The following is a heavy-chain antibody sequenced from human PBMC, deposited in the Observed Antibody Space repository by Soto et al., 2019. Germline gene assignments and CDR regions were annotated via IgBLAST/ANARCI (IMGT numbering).Heavy chain of an antibody. CDR3: AKDLYSGSYHFYYYYGMDV. V-gene: IGHV3-30-3*01. D-gene: IGHD1-26*01. J-gene: IGHJ6*02. CDR2: ISYDGSNK. CDR1: GFTFSSYA. Sequence: GGSLRLSCAASGFTFSSYAMHWVRQAPGKGLEWVAVISYDGSNKYYADSVKGRSTISRDNSKNTLYLQMNSLRAEDTAVYYCAKDLYSGSYHFYYYYGMDVWGQGTTVTVSS.